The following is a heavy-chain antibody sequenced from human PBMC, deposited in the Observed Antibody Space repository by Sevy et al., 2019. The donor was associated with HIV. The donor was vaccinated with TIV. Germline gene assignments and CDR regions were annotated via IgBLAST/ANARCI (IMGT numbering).Heavy chain of an antibody. D-gene: IGHD3-22*01. CDR1: GYTFTGYY. J-gene: IGHJ4*02. CDR2: INPNSGGT. CDR3: ARDSPYYYDSSGYPDY. V-gene: IGHV1-2*06. Sequence: ASVKVSCKASGYTFTGYYMHWVRQAPGQGLEWMGRINPNSGGTNYAQKFQGRVTMTRDTSTSTAYMELSRLRSDDTAVYYCARDSPYYYDSSGYPDYWGQGTLVTVSS.